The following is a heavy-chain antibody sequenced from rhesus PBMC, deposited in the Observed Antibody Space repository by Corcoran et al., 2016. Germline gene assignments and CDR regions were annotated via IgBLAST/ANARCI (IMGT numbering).Heavy chain of an antibody. Sequence: QVQLQQWGEGLVKPSETLSLTCAVYGGSISGYYYWSWIRQPQGKGLEWIGRILGSGGRNDYNPSLQRRVTLSTDPYKNQFYLKLSSVTAADTAVYYCARDWAYNWNYGYFDLWGPGTPITISS. CDR2: ILGSGGRN. V-gene: IGHV4-73*01. CDR3: ARDWAYNWNYGYFDL. J-gene: IGHJ2*01. CDR1: GGSISGYYY. D-gene: IGHD1-26*01.